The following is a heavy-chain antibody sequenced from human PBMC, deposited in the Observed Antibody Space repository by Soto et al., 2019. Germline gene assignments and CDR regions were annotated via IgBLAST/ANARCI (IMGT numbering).Heavy chain of an antibody. CDR1: GFTCSSYA. Sequence: GGSMRLSCAASGFTCSSYAMIWVRQAPGKGLEWVSAISGSGGSTYYADSVKGRFTISRDNSKNTLYLQMNSLRAEDTAVYYCAKDRLGYCSSTSCSGGYYFDYWGQGTLVTVSS. J-gene: IGHJ4*02. CDR2: ISGSGGST. D-gene: IGHD2-2*01. CDR3: AKDRLGYCSSTSCSGGYYFDY. V-gene: IGHV3-23*01.